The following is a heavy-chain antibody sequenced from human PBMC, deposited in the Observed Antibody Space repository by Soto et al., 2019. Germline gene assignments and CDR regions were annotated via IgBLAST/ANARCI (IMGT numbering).Heavy chain of an antibody. CDR1: GFTFRIYA. CDR2: ISYDGSNK. V-gene: IGHV3-30-3*01. J-gene: IGHJ6*02. CDR3: ARGDREDIAVVIGARPGEYGGEV. D-gene: IGHD2-15*01. Sequence: QVQLVESGGGVVQPGRSLRLSCAASGFTFRIYAMHWVRQAPGKGLECVAVISYDGSNKFYRDSVKGRFTISRDNFKNTLYLQINSLRYEDTAVYYCARGDREDIAVVIGARPGEYGGEVWGQGTTVTVSS.